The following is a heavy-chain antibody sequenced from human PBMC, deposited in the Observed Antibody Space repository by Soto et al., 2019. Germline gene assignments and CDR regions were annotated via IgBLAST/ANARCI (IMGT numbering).Heavy chain of an antibody. J-gene: IGHJ4*02. Sequence: PSETLSLTCTVSGGSISSYYWSWIRQPPGKGLEWIGYIYYSGSTNYNPSLKSRVTISVDTSKNQFSLKLSSVTAADTAVYYCARTHGYSSGWVQFDYWGQGTLVTVSS. V-gene: IGHV4-59*01. CDR3: ARTHGYSSGWVQFDY. CDR1: GGSISSYY. CDR2: IYYSGST. D-gene: IGHD6-19*01.